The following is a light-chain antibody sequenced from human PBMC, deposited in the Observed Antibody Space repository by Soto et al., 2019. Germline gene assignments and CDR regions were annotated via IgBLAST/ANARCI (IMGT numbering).Light chain of an antibody. CDR3: LQTTHWPHT. CDR2: TIS. CDR1: QSLVHSDGNTY. V-gene: IGKV2-30*02. J-gene: IGKJ2*01. Sequence: DVVMTQSPLSLSVTLGQPASISCRSSQSLVHSDGNTYLNWFQQRPGQSTRRLIYTISNRDSGAADRFSGSGSGADFTLEISRVEAEDVGVYYCLQTTHWPHTFGQGTKLEIK.